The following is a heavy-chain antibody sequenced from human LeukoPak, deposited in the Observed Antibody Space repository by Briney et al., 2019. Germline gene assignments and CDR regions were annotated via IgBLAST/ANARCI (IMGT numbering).Heavy chain of an antibody. CDR3: ARARYSSSWSFDY. J-gene: IGHJ4*02. Sequence: PSETLSLTCTVSGYSISSGYYWGWIRQPPGKGLEWIGSIYHSGSTYYNPSLKSRVTISVDTSKNQFSLKLSSVTAADTAVYYCARARYSSSWSFDYWGQGTLVTVSS. CDR1: GYSISSGYY. D-gene: IGHD6-13*01. CDR2: IYHSGST. V-gene: IGHV4-38-2*02.